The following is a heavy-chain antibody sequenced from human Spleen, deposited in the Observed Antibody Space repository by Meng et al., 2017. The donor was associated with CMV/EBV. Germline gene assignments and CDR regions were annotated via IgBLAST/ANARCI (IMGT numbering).Heavy chain of an antibody. CDR3: ARVRCSSITCYSLPFDY. CDR1: FSNFW. D-gene: IGHD2-2*02. J-gene: IGHJ4*02. CDR2: IKKGGREI. Sequence: FSNFWMTWVRQAPGKGLEWVANIKKGGREIHYLDYVKGRFTISRDDAKNSLYLQMNSLRAEDTAVYYCARVRCSSITCYSLPFDYWGQGTLVTVSS. V-gene: IGHV3-7*01.